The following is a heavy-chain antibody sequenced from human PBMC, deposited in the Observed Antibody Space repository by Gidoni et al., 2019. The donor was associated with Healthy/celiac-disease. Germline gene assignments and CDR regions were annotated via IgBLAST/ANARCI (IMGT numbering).Heavy chain of an antibody. CDR3: ARWGVGCGGDCYSEGRAYFDY. CDR1: GGTFSSYA. Sequence: QVQLVQSGAEVKKPGSSVQVSCKASGGTFSSYAISWVRQAPGQGLEWMGGIIPIFGTANYAQKFQGRVTITADKSTSTAYMELSSLRSEDTAVYYCARWGVGCGGDCYSEGRAYFDYWGQGTLVTVSS. J-gene: IGHJ4*02. D-gene: IGHD2-21*01. CDR2: IIPIFGTA. V-gene: IGHV1-69*06.